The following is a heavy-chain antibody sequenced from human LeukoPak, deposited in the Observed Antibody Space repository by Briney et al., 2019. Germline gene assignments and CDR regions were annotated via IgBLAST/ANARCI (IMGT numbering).Heavy chain of an antibody. CDR2: ISSSSSYI. CDR3: AKDYYDSSGYYSRAY. CDR1: GFTFSSYS. J-gene: IGHJ4*02. D-gene: IGHD3-22*01. Sequence: GGSLRLSCAASGFTFSSYSMNWVRQAPGKGLEWVSSISSSSSYIYYADSVKGRFTISRDNAKNSLYLQMNSLRAEDTAVYYCAKDYYDSSGYYSRAYWGQGTLVTVSS. V-gene: IGHV3-21*04.